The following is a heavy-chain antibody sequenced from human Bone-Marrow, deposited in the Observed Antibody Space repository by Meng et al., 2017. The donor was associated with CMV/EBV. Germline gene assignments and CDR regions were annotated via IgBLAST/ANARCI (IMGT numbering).Heavy chain of an antibody. D-gene: IGHD3/OR15-3a*01. CDR2: ISRNADST. J-gene: IGHJ4*02. Sequence: GGSLRLSCTASGFRFNNYAMTWVRQAPGKGLEWVSTISRNADSTHYADSVKGRFAISRDNSTNTLFLQMNSLRAEDTALYYCATFDFWTVTLDYWGQGTLVTVSS. CDR3: ATFDFWTVTLDY. V-gene: IGHV3-23*01. CDR1: GFRFNNYA.